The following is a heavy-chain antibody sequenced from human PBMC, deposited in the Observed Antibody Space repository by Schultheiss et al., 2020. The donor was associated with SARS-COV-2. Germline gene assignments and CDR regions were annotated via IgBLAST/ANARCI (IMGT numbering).Heavy chain of an antibody. CDR2: INPNSGGT. CDR3: ARDPDLRFLEWPHLVV. D-gene: IGHD3-3*01. Sequence: ASVKVSCKASGYTFTSYYMHWVRQAPGQGLEWMGWINPNSGGTNYAQKFQGRVTMTRDTSASTAYMELSSLRSEDTAVYYCARDPDLRFLEWPHLVVWGQGTLVTVSS. V-gene: IGHV1-2*02. CDR1: GYTFTSYY. J-gene: IGHJ4*02.